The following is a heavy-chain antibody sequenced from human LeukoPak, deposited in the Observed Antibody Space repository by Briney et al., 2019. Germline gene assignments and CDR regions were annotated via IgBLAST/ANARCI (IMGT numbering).Heavy chain of an antibody. V-gene: IGHV3-30*18. D-gene: IGHD3-10*01. CDR3: AKDGSWFGELYYGMDV. Sequence: GGSLRLSCAASGFTFSSYGMHWVRQAPGKGLEWVAVISYDGSNKYYADSVKGRFTISRDNSKNTLYLQMNSLRAEDTAVYYCAKDGSWFGELYYGMDVWGQGTTATVSS. CDR1: GFTFSSYG. J-gene: IGHJ6*02. CDR2: ISYDGSNK.